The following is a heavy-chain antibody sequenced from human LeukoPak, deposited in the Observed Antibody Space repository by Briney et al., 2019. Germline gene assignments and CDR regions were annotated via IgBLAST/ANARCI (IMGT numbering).Heavy chain of an antibody. CDR2: IFPGDSDT. CDR1: GYSFTTYW. D-gene: IGHD3-10*01. J-gene: IGHJ4*02. Sequence: PGESLKISCKGSGYSFTTYWIGWVRPMPGKGLEWIGIIFPGDSDTTYSPSLQGQVTISADKSISTAYLQWSSLKASDTAMYYCARRGFGESPQFDYWGQGTLVTVSS. V-gene: IGHV5-51*01. CDR3: ARRGFGESPQFDY.